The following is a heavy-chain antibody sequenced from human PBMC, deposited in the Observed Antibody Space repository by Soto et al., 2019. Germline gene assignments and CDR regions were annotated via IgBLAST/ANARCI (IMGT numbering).Heavy chain of an antibody. V-gene: IGHV3-30-3*01. J-gene: IGHJ6*02. Sequence: CMRLSCVASGFNFGTYAIHWVRQAPGKGLKWVALIAYDGINTYYADSVKGRFTISRDNSKNTLHLQMNSLRPEDTGVYFCARVTPGNNLYYFSGLDVWGQGTSVTVSS. CDR3: ARVTPGNNLYYFSGLDV. CDR2: IAYDGINT. CDR1: GFNFGTYA. D-gene: IGHD1-1*01.